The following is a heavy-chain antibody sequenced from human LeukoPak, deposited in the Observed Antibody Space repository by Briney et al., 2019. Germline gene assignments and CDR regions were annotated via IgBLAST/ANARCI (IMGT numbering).Heavy chain of an antibody. CDR3: ARARWLQLGHFDY. Sequence: SETLSLTCTVSGASISSSSYYWGRIRQPPGKGLEWIESISYSGSTYYNPSLKSRVTISVDTSKNQFSLKLSSVTAADTAVYYCARARWLQLGHFDYWGQGTLVTVSS. D-gene: IGHD5-24*01. CDR2: ISYSGST. CDR1: GASISSSSYY. V-gene: IGHV4-39*07. J-gene: IGHJ4*02.